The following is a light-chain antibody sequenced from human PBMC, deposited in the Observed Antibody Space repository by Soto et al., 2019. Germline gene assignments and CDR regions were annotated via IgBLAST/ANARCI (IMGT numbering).Light chain of an antibody. CDR3: SSYAGSNNFGYV. CDR1: SSDVGGYNY. J-gene: IGLJ1*01. V-gene: IGLV2-8*01. Sequence: QSALTQPPSASGSPVQSVTISCTGTSSDVGGYNYVSWYQQHPGKAPKLMIYGVSKRPSGVPDRFSGSKSGNTASLTVSGLQAEDEADYYCSSYAGSNNFGYVFGTGTKVTVL. CDR2: GVS.